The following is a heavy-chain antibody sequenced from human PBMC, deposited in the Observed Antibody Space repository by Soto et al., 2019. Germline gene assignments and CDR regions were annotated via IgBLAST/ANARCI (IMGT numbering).Heavy chain of an antibody. Sequence: SETLSLTCAVSGGSISSSNWWSWVRQPPGKGLEWIGEISDSGSTNYNPSLKSRVTLSVDTAKNQFSLRLTSVTAADTAVYYCARRIYNVILTGWSFDFWGRGTLVTVSS. CDR2: ISDSGST. D-gene: IGHD3-9*01. CDR1: GGSISSSNW. J-gene: IGHJ4*02. V-gene: IGHV4-4*02. CDR3: ARRIYNVILTGWSFDF.